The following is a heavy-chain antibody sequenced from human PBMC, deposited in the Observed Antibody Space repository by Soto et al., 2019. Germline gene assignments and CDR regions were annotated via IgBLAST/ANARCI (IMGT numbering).Heavy chain of an antibody. J-gene: IGHJ5*02. CDR3: ARVPAANGKSCRFDP. Sequence: QVQLQQWGAGLLKPSETLSLTCAVYGGSFSGYYWSWIRQPPGKGLEWIGEINHSGSTNYNPSLKSRVTISVDTSKNQFSLKLSSVTAADTAVYYCARVPAANGKSCRFDPWGQGTLVTVSS. V-gene: IGHV4-34*01. D-gene: IGHD2-2*01. CDR1: GGSFSGYY. CDR2: INHSGST.